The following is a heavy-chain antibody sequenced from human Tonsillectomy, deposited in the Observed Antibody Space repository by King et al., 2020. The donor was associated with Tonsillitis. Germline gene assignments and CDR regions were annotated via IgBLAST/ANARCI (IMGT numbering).Heavy chain of an antibody. CDR3: ARGTASSSWYRLLYVRGGGGSGWFDP. V-gene: IGHV4-4*07. Sequence: QLQESGPGLVKPSETLSLTCTVPGGSISSYYWSWIRQPAGKGLEWIGRIYTSGSTNYNPSLKSRVTMSVDTSKNQFSLNLSSVTAADTAVYYCARGTASSSWYRLLYVRGGGGSGWFDPWGQGPLVTVSS. J-gene: IGHJ5*02. CDR2: IYTSGST. D-gene: IGHD6-13*01. CDR1: GGSISSYY.